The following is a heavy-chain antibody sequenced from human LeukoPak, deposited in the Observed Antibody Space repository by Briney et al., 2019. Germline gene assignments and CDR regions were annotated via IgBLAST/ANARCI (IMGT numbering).Heavy chain of an antibody. V-gene: IGHV4-59*12. Sequence: SETLSLTCTVSGGFISSYYWSWIRQPPGKGLEWIGYIYYSGSTNYNPSLKSRVTISVDTSKNRFSLKLSSVTAADTAVYYCASRLAAAGHDAFDIWGQGTMVTVSS. J-gene: IGHJ3*02. CDR3: ASRLAAAGHDAFDI. CDR2: IYYSGST. D-gene: IGHD6-13*01. CDR1: GGFISSYY.